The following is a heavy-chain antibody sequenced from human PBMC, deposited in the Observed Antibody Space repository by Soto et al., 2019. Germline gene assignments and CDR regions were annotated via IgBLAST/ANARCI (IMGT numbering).Heavy chain of an antibody. CDR2: ISWDGGST. D-gene: IGHD5-12*01. CDR3: AKDRRMATIQTALDY. V-gene: IGHV3-43*01. CDR1: GFTFDDYT. Sequence: GGSLRLSCAASGFTFDDYTMHWVRQAPGKGLEWVSLISWDGGSTYYADSVKGRFTISRDNSKNSLYLQMNSLRTEDTALYYCAKDRRMATIQTALDYWGQGTLVTVSS. J-gene: IGHJ4*02.